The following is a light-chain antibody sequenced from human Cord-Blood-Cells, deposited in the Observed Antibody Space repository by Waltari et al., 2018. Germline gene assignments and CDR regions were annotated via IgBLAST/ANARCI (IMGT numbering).Light chain of an antibody. V-gene: IGLV2-14*01. J-gene: IGLJ3*02. CDR2: EVS. CDR3: SSYTSSSTV. CDR1: SSDVGGYNY. Sequence: QSALTQPASVSGSPGQSITISCPGTSSDVGGYNYVSWYQQHPGKAPRLMIYEVSNRPSGGANRFSGSKSGDTASLTISGLQAEDEADCYCSSYTSSSTVFGGGTKLTGL.